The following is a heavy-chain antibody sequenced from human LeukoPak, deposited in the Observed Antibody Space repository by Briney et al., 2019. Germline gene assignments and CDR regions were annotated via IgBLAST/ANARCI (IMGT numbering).Heavy chain of an antibody. Sequence: GGSLRPSCAASGFTFGSHAMYWVRQAPGKGLEWVAGIFGSGGSPHYADPVKGRFTISRDNSRNTVYLQINSLRAEDTAVYYCGKTTVGYSSGQKPAWPVDYWGQGTLVTVSS. CDR2: IFGSGGSP. V-gene: IGHV3-23*01. J-gene: IGHJ4*02. CDR3: GKTTVGYSSGQKPAWPVDY. D-gene: IGHD5-18*01. CDR1: GFTFGSHA.